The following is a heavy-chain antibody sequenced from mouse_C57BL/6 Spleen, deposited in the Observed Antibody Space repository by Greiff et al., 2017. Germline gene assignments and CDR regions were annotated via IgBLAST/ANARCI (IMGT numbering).Heavy chain of an antibody. CDR3: ARRVYYYGSSYNWYFDF. CDR1: GYTFTSYW. Sequence: QVHVKQPGAELVMPGASVKLSCKASGYTFTSYWMHWVKQRPGQGLEWIGEIDPSDSYTNYNQKFKGKSTLTVDKSSITAYMQLSSLTSEDSAVYYCARRVYYYGSSYNWYFDFWGTGTTLTVSS. D-gene: IGHD1-1*01. V-gene: IGHV1-69*01. CDR2: IDPSDSYT. J-gene: IGHJ1*03.